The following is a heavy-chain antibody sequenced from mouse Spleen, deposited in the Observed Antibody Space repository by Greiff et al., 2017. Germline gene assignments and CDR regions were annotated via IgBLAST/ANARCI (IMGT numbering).Heavy chain of an antibody. Sequence: QVQLQQPGAELVKPGASVKLSCKASGYTFTSYWMHWVKQRPGQGLEWIGEIDPSDSYTNYNQKFKGKATLTVDKSSSTAYMQLSSLTSEDSAVYYCARSYYRYLYAMDYWGQGTSVTVSS. V-gene: IGHV1-69*02. CDR2: IDPSDSYT. CDR3: ARSYYRYLYAMDY. J-gene: IGHJ4*01. D-gene: IGHD2-14*01. CDR1: GYTFTSYW.